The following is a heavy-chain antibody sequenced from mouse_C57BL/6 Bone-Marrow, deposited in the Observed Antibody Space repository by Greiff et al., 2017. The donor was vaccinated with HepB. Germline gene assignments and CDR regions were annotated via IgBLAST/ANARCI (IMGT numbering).Heavy chain of an antibody. D-gene: IGHD2-1*01. CDR1: GFTFNTYA. V-gene: IGHV10-3*01. CDR3: VRDLYYGNYVYGDY. CDR2: IRSKSSNYAT. J-gene: IGHJ4*01. Sequence: EVKVVESGGGLVQPKGSLKLSCAASGFTFNTYAMHWVRQAPGKGLEWVARIRSKSSNYATYYADSVKDRFTISRDDSQSMLYLQMNNLKSEDTAMYYCVRDLYYGNYVYGDYWGQGTSVTVSS.